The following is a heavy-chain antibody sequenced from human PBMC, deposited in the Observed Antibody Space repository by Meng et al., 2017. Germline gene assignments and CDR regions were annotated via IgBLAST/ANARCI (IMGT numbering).Heavy chain of an antibody. J-gene: IGHJ6*02. CDR2: ISAYNGNT. CDR1: GYTFTSYG. D-gene: IGHD6-19*01. Sequence: ASVKVSCKASGYTFTSYGISWVRQAPGQGLEWMGWISAYNGNTNYAQKLQGRVTMTTDTSTSTAYMELRSLRSDDTAVYYCARDRSSGWYEYYSYYYGMDVWGQGTMVTVSS. CDR3: ARDRSSGWYEYYSYYYGMDV. V-gene: IGHV1-18*01.